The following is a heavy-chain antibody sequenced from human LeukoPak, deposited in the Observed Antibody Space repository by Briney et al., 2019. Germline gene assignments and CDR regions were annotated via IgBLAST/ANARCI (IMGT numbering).Heavy chain of an antibody. CDR1: GGPNSRYY. Sequence: SETLSPTLTVSGGPNSRYYWNRIRQPPGKGPEWIGYIYYSGSTNYYPSLKSRVTISVDTSKNQFSLKLSSVTAADTAVYYCAGYLGHGAFDIWGQGTMVTVSS. CDR2: IYYSGST. J-gene: IGHJ3*02. V-gene: IGHV4-59*08. D-gene: IGHD1-26*01. CDR3: AGYLGHGAFDI.